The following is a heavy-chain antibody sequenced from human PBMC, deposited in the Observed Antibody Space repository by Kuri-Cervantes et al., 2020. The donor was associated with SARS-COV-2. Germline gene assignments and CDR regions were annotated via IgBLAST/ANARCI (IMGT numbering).Heavy chain of an antibody. Sequence: GESLKISCAASGFTFSSYAMSWVRQAPGKGLEWVSYISSSGSTIYYADSVKGRFTISRDNAKNSLYVQMNSLRAEDTAVYYCARGPPGYDFWSGYPNWFDPWGQGTLVTVSS. J-gene: IGHJ5*02. CDR1: GFTFSSYA. V-gene: IGHV3-48*04. CDR2: ISSSGSTI. CDR3: ARGPPGYDFWSGYPNWFDP. D-gene: IGHD3-3*01.